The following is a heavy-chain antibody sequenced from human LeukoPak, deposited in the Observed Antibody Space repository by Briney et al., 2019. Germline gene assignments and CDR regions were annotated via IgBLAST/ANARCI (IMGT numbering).Heavy chain of an antibody. D-gene: IGHD4-17*01. Sequence: GGSLRLSCAASGFTFSDHYMDWVRQAPGKGLEWVGRTRNKANSYTTEYAASVKGRFTISRGDSKNSLYLRMNSLKTEDTAVYYCARGGGYGDYDYWGQGTLVTVSS. CDR3: ARGGGYGDYDY. J-gene: IGHJ4*02. V-gene: IGHV3-72*01. CDR1: GFTFSDHY. CDR2: TRNKANSYTT.